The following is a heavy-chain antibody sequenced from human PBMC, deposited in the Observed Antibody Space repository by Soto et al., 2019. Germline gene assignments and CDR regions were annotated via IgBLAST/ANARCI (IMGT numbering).Heavy chain of an antibody. V-gene: IGHV4-38-2*02. J-gene: IGHJ4*01. CDR2: GYHNGIM. Sequence: QVQLQESGPGLVKASETLSLGCSVSGYSISSGYYWGWVRQAPGKGLEWLGSGYHNGIMFHHPSFQSRVTISVDTSKNQFSLNLRSVTAADTAVYYCAALWFGELAFNYWGHGILVTVSS. CDR3: AALWFGELAFNY. D-gene: IGHD3-10*01. CDR1: GYSISSGYY.